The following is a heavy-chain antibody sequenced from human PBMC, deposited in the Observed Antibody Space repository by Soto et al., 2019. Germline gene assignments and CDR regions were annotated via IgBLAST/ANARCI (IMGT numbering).Heavy chain of an antibody. CDR2: ISGSGRST. CDR3: AKHTVFSDSWYEDY. Sequence: EVQLLESGGGLIQPGGSLRLSCAASGFSFSSCAMSWVRQAPGKGLEWVSVISGSGRSTDYADSVKGRFTMSRDNSKKMVFVQMDSLSAEDTAVYYCAKHTVFSDSWYEDYWGQGTLVTVSS. D-gene: IGHD6-13*01. CDR1: GFSFSSCA. J-gene: IGHJ4*02. V-gene: IGHV3-23*01.